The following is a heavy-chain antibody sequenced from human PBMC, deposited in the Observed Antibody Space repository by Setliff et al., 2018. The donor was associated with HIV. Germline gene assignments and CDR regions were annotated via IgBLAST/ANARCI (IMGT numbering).Heavy chain of an antibody. J-gene: IGHJ4*02. CDR1: GGTFSDFR. CDR2: ITPFVGIT. Sequence: SVKVSCKASGGTFSDFRITWVRQAPGQGLEWMGEITPFVGITNYAQKFQGRVTISADESTATAYIELSSLTSQDTAVYYCARDKGIREAASLDYWGQGSLVTVPQ. V-gene: IGHV1-69*10. CDR3: ARDKGIREAASLDY. D-gene: IGHD6-13*01.